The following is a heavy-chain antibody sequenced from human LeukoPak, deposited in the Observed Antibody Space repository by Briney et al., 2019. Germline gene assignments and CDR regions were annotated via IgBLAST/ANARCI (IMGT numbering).Heavy chain of an antibody. Sequence: GGSLSLSCAASGFTFSSYWMHWVRQAPGKGLVWVSRINSDGSSTSYADSVKGRFTISRDNAKNTLYLQMNSLRAEDTAVYYCAELGITMIGGVWGKGTTVTISS. CDR3: AELGITMIGGV. D-gene: IGHD3-10*02. V-gene: IGHV3-74*01. J-gene: IGHJ6*04. CDR2: INSDGSST. CDR1: GFTFSSYW.